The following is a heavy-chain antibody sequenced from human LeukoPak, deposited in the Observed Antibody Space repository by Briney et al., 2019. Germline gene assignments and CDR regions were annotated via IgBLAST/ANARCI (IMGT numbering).Heavy chain of an antibody. CDR2: IYYSGST. D-gene: IGHD3-10*01. V-gene: IGHV4-31*03. Sequence: SETLSLTCTVSGGSISSGGYYWRWIRQHPGKGLEWIGYIYYSGSTYYNPSLKSRVTISVDTSKNQFSLKLSSVTAADTAVYYCARDRASVWDFDYWGQGTLVTVSS. J-gene: IGHJ4*02. CDR3: ARDRASVWDFDY. CDR1: GGSISSGGYY.